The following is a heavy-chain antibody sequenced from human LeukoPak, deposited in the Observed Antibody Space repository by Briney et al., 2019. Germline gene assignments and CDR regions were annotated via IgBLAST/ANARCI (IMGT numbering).Heavy chain of an antibody. Sequence: GGSLRLSCAASGFTFSSYAMSWVRQAPGKGLEWVSAISGSGGSTYYADSVKGRFTISRDNSKNTLYLQMNSLRAEDTAVYYCAKSPLYCTNGVCLEDWFDPWGQGTLVTVSS. V-gene: IGHV3-23*01. J-gene: IGHJ5*02. CDR1: GFTFSSYA. CDR2: ISGSGGST. CDR3: AKSPLYCTNGVCLEDWFDP. D-gene: IGHD2-8*01.